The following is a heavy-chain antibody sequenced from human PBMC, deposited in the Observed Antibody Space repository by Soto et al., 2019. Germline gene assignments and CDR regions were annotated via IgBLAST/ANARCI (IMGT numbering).Heavy chain of an antibody. D-gene: IGHD3-16*01. J-gene: IGHJ4*02. CDR2: IFPDDSDT. CDR3: FRGGVTSRTFDY. V-gene: IGHV5-51*01. CDR1: GYIIKNYW. Sequence: PGESLKISCKASGYIIKNYWIGWVRQTPGQGLEWMGIIFPDDSDTRYSPSFQGHATISVDKSISTAYVQWSSLKASDSAIYYCFRGGVTSRTFDYWGQGTLVTVSS.